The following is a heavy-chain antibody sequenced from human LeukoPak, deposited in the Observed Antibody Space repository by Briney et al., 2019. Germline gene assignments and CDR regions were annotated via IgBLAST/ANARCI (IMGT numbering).Heavy chain of an antibody. CDR1: GFTFSSYA. Sequence: PGGSLRLSCGASGFTFSSYAMAWVRQAPGKGLEWVGNIHKDGRVMFYAASVKGRFTISRDNAKNSLYLDMNSLRDEDTAIYYCASSHDSSGNDWGQGTLVTVTS. V-gene: IGHV3-7*03. J-gene: IGHJ4*02. D-gene: IGHD3-22*01. CDR2: IHKDGRVM. CDR3: ASSHDSSGND.